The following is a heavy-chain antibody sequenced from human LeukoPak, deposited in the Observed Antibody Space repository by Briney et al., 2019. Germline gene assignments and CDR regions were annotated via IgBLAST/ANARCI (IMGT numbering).Heavy chain of an antibody. J-gene: IGHJ5*02. V-gene: IGHV3-7*01. D-gene: IGHD3-10*01. CDR2: IKQDGSEK. CDR3: AKSSREVRGIIDA. Sequence: PGGSLRLSCAASGFTFSSYWMSWVRQAPGKGLEWVANIKQDGSEKYYVDSVKGRFTISRDNAKNSLYLQMNSLRAEDTAVYYCAKSSREVRGIIDAWGQGTLVTVSS. CDR1: GFTFSSYW.